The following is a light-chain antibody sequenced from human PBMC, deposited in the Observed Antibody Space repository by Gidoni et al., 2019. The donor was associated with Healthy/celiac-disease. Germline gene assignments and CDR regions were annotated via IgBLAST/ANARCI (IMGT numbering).Light chain of an antibody. CDR2: AAS. CDR1: QSISSY. V-gene: IGKV1-39*01. CDR3: QPSYSTPRT. Sequence: DIQMTQSPSSLPASVGDRVTITCRESQSISSYLHWYQQKPGKAPKLLIYAASSLQSGVPSRFSGRGSGTDFTLTISSLQPEDFATYYCQPSYSTPRTFXQXTQVDIK. J-gene: IGKJ1*01.